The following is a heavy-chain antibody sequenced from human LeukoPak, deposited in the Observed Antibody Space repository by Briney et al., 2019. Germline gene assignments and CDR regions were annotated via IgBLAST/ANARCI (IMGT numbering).Heavy chain of an antibody. CDR2: ISYDGSNK. CDR3: ARDYVGAAVDY. Sequence: GGSLRLSCAASGFTFSSYVTHWVRQAPGKGLEWVAVISYDGSNKYYADSVKGRFTISRDNSKNTLYLQMNSLRAEDTAVYYCARDYVGAAVDYWGQGTLVTVSS. CDR1: GFTFSSYV. J-gene: IGHJ4*02. D-gene: IGHD6-25*01. V-gene: IGHV3-30*04.